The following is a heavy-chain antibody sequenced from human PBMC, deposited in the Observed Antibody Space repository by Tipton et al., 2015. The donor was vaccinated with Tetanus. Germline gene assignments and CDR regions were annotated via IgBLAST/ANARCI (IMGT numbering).Heavy chain of an antibody. Sequence: GSLRLSCVASGFTFSRFGMNWVRQAPGKGLEWISSISSTSTYIYYANSVKGRFTISRDNAKNSLFLQMNSLRAEDTAIYYCASGGSLDYWGQGTLVTVSS. D-gene: IGHD2-15*01. J-gene: IGHJ4*02. CDR2: ISSTSTYI. V-gene: IGHV3-21*01. CDR3: ASGGSLDY. CDR1: GFTFSRFG.